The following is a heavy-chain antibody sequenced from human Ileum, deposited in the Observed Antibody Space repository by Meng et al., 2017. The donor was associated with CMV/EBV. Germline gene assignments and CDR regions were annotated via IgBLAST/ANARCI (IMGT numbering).Heavy chain of an antibody. Sequence: GESLKISCAASGFTLSSYWMSWVRQAPGKGLEWVANIKQDGSEKYYVDSVKGRFTIARDNARDSLYLQMNSLRAEDTAVYYCARGRWDIVVLPAGYYFDYWRQGTVVTV. CDR1: GFTLSSYW. CDR3: ARGRWDIVVLPAGYYFDY. J-gene: IGHJ4*02. D-gene: IGHD2-2*01. CDR2: IKQDGSEK. V-gene: IGHV3-7*01.